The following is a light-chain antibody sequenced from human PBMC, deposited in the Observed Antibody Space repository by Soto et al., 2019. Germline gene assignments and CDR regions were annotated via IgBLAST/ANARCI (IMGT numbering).Light chain of an antibody. CDR1: QSISSE. V-gene: IGKV3-15*01. Sequence: EIVMTQSPATLSVSPGERATLSCRASQSISSELAWYQQKPGQPPRLLLYGASTRATGVPARFTGSGSGSDFTLTISGLQSEDFAVYYCQQGHNWPLTFGQGTRLEI. CDR3: QQGHNWPLT. CDR2: GAS. J-gene: IGKJ2*01.